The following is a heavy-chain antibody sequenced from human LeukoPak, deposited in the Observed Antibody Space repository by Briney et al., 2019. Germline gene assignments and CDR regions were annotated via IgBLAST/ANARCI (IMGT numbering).Heavy chain of an antibody. D-gene: IGHD5-18*01. CDR1: GFIFSSYW. CDR2: IKQDGSEK. V-gene: IGHV3-7*03. Sequence: GGSLRLSCAASGFIFSSYWMSWVRQAPGKGLEWVANIKQDGSEKYYVDSVKGRFTISRDNAKNSLCLQMGSLRAEDTAVYYCARDRYSYGYSRYGMDVWGQGTTVTVSS. J-gene: IGHJ6*02. CDR3: ARDRYSYGYSRYGMDV.